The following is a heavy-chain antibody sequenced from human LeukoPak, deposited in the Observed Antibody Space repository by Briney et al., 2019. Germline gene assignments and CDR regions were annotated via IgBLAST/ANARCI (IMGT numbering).Heavy chain of an antibody. Sequence: GGSLRLSCAASGFTFSSYGMHWVRQAPAKGLEWVTIISYDGSNKYYADSVKGRFTISRDNSKNTLYLQMNSLRAEDTAVYYCAKSATVTQRGYFDYWGQGTLVTVSS. D-gene: IGHD4-17*01. J-gene: IGHJ4*02. CDR1: GFTFSSYG. CDR2: ISYDGSNK. CDR3: AKSATVTQRGYFDY. V-gene: IGHV3-30*18.